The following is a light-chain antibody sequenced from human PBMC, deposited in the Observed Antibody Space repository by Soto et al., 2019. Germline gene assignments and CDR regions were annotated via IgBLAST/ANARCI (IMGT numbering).Light chain of an antibody. CDR2: DSS. J-gene: IGKJ1*01. V-gene: IGKV3-15*01. CDR3: QHYNSYSEA. Sequence: DIVLTQYPATLSVSPGERATLSCRASQSVSSSVAWYQQKPGQAPRLLIYDSSSRATGVPARFSGSGSGTEFSLAISSLQSEDFATYYCQHYNSYSEAFGQGTKVDIK. CDR1: QSVSSS.